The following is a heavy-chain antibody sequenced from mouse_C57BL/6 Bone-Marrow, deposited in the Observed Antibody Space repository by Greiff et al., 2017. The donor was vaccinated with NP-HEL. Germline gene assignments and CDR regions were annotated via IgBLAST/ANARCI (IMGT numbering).Heavy chain of an antibody. Sequence: EVHLVESGGGLVKPGGSLKLSCAASGFTFSSYAMSWVRQTPEKRLEWVATISDGGSYTYYPDHVKGRFTLSRDTAKNNLYLQMSHLKSEDTAMYYCARPCFYEGYFDVWGTGTTVTVSS. CDR1: GFTFSSYA. J-gene: IGHJ1*03. D-gene: IGHD1-1*01. CDR3: ARPCFYEGYFDV. CDR2: ISDGGSYT. V-gene: IGHV5-4*01.